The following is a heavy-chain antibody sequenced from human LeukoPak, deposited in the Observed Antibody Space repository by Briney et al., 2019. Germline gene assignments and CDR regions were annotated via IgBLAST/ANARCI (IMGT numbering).Heavy chain of an antibody. CDR3: ARGRSITMIVVVITGWFDP. CDR2: IYTSGST. CDR1: GGSISSGSYY. V-gene: IGHV4-61*02. J-gene: IGHJ5*02. Sequence: SETLSLTCTVSGGSISSGSYYWSWIRQPAGKGLEWIGRIYTSGSTNYNPSLKSRDTISVDTSKNQFSLKLSSVTAADTAVYYCARGRSITMIVVVITGWFDPWGQGTLVTVSS. D-gene: IGHD3-22*01.